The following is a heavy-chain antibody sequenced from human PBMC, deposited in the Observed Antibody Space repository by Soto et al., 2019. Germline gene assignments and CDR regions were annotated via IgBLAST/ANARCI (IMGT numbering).Heavy chain of an antibody. D-gene: IGHD6-13*01. J-gene: IGHJ6*02. Sequence: ASVKVSCKASGYTFTSYYMHWVRQAPGQGLEWMGIINPSGGSTSYAQKFQGRVTMTRDTSTSTVYMELSSLRSEDTAVYYCARIGIAATKEGGYYYYGMDVRGQGTTVTVSS. CDR3: ARIGIAATKEGGYYYYGMDV. CDR1: GYTFTSYY. CDR2: INPSGGST. V-gene: IGHV1-46*01.